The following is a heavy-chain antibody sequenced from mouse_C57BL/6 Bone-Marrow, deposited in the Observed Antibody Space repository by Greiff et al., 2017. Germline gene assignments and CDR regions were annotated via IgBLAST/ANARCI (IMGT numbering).Heavy chain of an antibody. J-gene: IGHJ2*01. Sequence: EVQLVESGGGLVKPGGSLKLSCAASGFTFSSYAMSWVRQTPEKRLEWVATISDGGSYTYYPDNVKGRFTISRDNAKNNLYLQMSHLKSEDTAMYYCARMGLGPLDYWGQGTTLTVSS. D-gene: IGHD4-1*01. CDR2: ISDGGSYT. CDR3: ARMGLGPLDY. CDR1: GFTFSSYA. V-gene: IGHV5-4*01.